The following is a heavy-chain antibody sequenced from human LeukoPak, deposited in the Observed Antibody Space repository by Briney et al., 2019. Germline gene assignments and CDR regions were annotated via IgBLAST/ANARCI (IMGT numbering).Heavy chain of an antibody. CDR1: GFTFSDYS. J-gene: IGHJ5*02. CDR3: ARATVTSGSP. D-gene: IGHD4-17*01. CDR2: VSSSSSTI. V-gene: IGHV3-48*02. Sequence: PGGSLRLSCAASGFTFSDYSMNWVRQAPGKGLEWISFVSSSSSTIYYPDSVKGRFTISRDNAKNSLYLQMNSLRDEDTAVYYCARATVTSGSPWGQGTLVIVSS.